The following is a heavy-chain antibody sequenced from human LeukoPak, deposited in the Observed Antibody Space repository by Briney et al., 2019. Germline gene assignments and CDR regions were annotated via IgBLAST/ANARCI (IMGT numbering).Heavy chain of an antibody. Sequence: PGRSLRLSCAASGFTFSSHGMHWVRQAPGKGLEYISAISSNGISTYYADSVRGRFTISRDNSKNTVYLQMSSLRAEDTAVYYCVKAQVVVTAIGGVDYWGQGILVTVSS. CDR1: GFTFSSHG. CDR2: ISSNGIST. V-gene: IGHV3-64D*09. CDR3: VKAQVVVTAIGGVDY. J-gene: IGHJ4*02. D-gene: IGHD2-21*02.